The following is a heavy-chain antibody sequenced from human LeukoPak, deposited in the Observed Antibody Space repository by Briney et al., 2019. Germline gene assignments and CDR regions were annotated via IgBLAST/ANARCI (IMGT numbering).Heavy chain of an antibody. V-gene: IGHV3-33*01. CDR2: IWYDGSNK. J-gene: IGHJ6*02. D-gene: IGHD3-10*01. CDR3: GRESVEFGYPFYGMDV. CDR1: GFTFSSYG. Sequence: TGGSLRLSCAASGFTFSSYGMHWVRQAPGKGLEWVAVIWYDGSNKYYADSVKGRFTISRDNSKNTLYLQMNSLRAEDTAVYYCGRESVEFGYPFYGMDVWGQGTTVTVSS.